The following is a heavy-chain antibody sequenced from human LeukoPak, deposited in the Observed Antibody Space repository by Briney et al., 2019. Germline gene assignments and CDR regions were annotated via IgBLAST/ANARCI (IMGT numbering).Heavy chain of an antibody. Sequence: SETLSLTCTVSGGSISSYYWSWIRQPPGKGLEWIGYIYYSGSTNYNPSLESRVTISVDTSKNQFSLKLSSVTAADTAVYYCARDDYGDYTYWGQGTLVTVSS. D-gene: IGHD4-17*01. V-gene: IGHV4-59*12. CDR3: ARDDYGDYTY. CDR2: IYYSGST. J-gene: IGHJ4*02. CDR1: GGSISSYY.